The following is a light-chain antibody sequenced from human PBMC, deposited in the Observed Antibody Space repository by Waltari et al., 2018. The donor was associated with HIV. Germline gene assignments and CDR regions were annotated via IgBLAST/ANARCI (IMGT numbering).Light chain of an antibody. CDR2: EGS. J-gene: IGLJ1*01. CDR1: SSDVGSYNL. V-gene: IGLV2-14*02. Sequence: QSALTQPASVSGSPGQSITISCTGTSSDVGSYNLVSWYQQYPGKAPKLMIYEGSKRPSGVSNRFSGSKSGNTASLTISGLRDEDEADYYCASFTSGRLNVFGTGTKVTVL. CDR3: ASFTSGRLNV.